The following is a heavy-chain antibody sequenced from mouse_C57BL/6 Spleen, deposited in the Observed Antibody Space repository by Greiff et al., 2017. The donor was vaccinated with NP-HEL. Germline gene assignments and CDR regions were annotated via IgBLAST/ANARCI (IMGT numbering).Heavy chain of an antibody. CDR2: INPSNGGT. Sequence: VQLHQPGTELVKPGASVKLSCKASGYTFTSYWMHWVKQRPGQGLEWIGNINPSNGGTNYNEKSKSKATLTVDKSSSTAYMQLSSLTSEDSAVYYCARNYYGSRDAMDYWGQGTSVTVSS. V-gene: IGHV1-53*01. D-gene: IGHD1-1*01. J-gene: IGHJ4*01. CDR3: ARNYYGSRDAMDY. CDR1: GYTFTSYW.